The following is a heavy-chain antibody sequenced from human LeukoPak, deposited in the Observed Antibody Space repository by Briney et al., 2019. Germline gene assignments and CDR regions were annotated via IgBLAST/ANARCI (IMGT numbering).Heavy chain of an antibody. CDR2: IIPIFGTA. V-gene: IGHV1-69*13. CDR1: GGTFSSYA. J-gene: IGHJ4*02. Sequence: ASVKVSCKASGGTFSSYAISWVRQAPGQGLEWMGGIIPIFGTANYAQKFQGRVTITADESTSTAYMELSSLRSEDTAVYYCARGEIFGVVIIPNYFDYWGQGTLVTVSS. D-gene: IGHD3-3*01. CDR3: ARGEIFGVVIIPNYFDY.